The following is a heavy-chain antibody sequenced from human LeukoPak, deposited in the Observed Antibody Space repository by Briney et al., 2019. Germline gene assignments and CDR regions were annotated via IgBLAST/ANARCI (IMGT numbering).Heavy chain of an antibody. CDR1: GGSISSGGYY. J-gene: IGHJ3*02. CDR3: ARDRGDYYDSSGYYKRMIAFDI. D-gene: IGHD3-22*01. V-gene: IGHV4-30-2*01. CDR2: IYHSGST. Sequence: PSETLSLTCTVSGGSISSGGYYWSWIRQPPGKGLEWIGYIYHSGSTYYNPSLKSRVTISVDKSKNQFSLKLSSVTAADTAVYYCARDRGDYYDSSGYYKRMIAFDIWGQGTMVTVSS.